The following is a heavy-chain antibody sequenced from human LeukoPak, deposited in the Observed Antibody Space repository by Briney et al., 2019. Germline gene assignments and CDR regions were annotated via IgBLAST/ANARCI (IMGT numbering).Heavy chain of an antibody. CDR2: IYYSGST. V-gene: IGHV4-31*03. J-gene: IGHJ2*01. CDR3: ARELYYYDSSGYKYWYFDL. Sequence: PSETLSLTCTVSGGSISSGGYYWSWIRQHPGKGLEWIGYIYYSGSTYYNPSLKSRVTISVDTSKNQFSLKPSSVTAADTAVYYCARELYYYDSSGYKYWYFDLWGRGTLVTVSS. D-gene: IGHD3-22*01. CDR1: GGSISSGGYY.